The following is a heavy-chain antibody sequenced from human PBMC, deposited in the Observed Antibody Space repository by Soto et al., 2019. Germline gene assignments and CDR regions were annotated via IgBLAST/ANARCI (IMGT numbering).Heavy chain of an antibody. CDR1: GGSISSSAYF. J-gene: IGHJ3*02. D-gene: IGHD5-12*01. CDR2: IYYTGRT. V-gene: IGHV4-39*01. Sequence: QLQVQESGPGLVKPSETLSLTCTVSGGSISSSAYFWGWIRQPPGKGLEWIGNIYYTGRTSYNPSLKSRITISIDTSKNRFPLKLSSVTAADTSVYFCATISSGYDDAGAFDIWGQGTMVTVSS. CDR3: ATISSGYDDAGAFDI.